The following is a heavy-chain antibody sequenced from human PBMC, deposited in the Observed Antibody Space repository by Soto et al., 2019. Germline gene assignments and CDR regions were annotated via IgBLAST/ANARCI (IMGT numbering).Heavy chain of an antibody. CDR2: LNPSASFT. V-gene: IGHV3-74*01. Sequence: GGTMRLSCAACGLTLSGYWMNWVRQAPGNGPVCLSRLNPSASFTTNSCSCKRLFTISTYYANNTVYLQINSLRAADTAVSFWSRGGTSTTYWVLFYNWGQGTLVTVSS. CDR1: GLTLSGYW. D-gene: IGHD2-2*01. CDR3: SRGGTSTTYWVLFYN. J-gene: IGHJ4*02.